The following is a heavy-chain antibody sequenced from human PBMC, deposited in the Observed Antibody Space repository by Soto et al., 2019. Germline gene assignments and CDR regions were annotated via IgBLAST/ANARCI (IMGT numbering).Heavy chain of an antibody. J-gene: IGHJ4*02. D-gene: IGHD3-3*01. CDR2: MHDSGTT. CDR3: ARGGLYDLWSGLFD. CDR1: GASVTSGDYY. Sequence: NPSETVSLTCSVSGASVTSGDYYWNWIRQTPGTGLEWLGYMHDSGTTSYNPSLKSRVTISRDTSKNQFSLKLTSVSAADTAVYFCARGGLYDLWSGLFDWGQGIRVTVSS. V-gene: IGHV4-30-4*01.